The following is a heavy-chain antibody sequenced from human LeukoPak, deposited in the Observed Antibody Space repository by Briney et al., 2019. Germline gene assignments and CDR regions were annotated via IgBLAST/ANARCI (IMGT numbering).Heavy chain of an antibody. CDR3: ARTMVRGVIIPFGY. V-gene: IGHV1-2*02. Sequence: GASVKVSCKASGYTFTGYYMHWVRQAHGQGLEWMGWINPNSGGTNYAQKFQGRVTMTRDTSISTAYMELSRLRSDDTAVYYCARTMVRGVIIPFGYWGQGTLVTVSS. J-gene: IGHJ4*02. CDR1: GYTFTGYY. CDR2: INPNSGGT. D-gene: IGHD3-10*01.